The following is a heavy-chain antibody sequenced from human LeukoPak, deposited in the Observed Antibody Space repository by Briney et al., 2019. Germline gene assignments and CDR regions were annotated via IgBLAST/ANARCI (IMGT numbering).Heavy chain of an antibody. Sequence: GGSLRLSCAASGFTVSSNYMSWVRQAPGKGLEWVSVIYSGGSTYYADSVKGRFTISRDNSKNTLYLQMNSLRAEDTAVYYCARDTRDKYYFDYWGQGTLVTVSS. CDR3: ARDTRDKYYFDY. V-gene: IGHV3-53*01. CDR2: IYSGGST. CDR1: GFTVSSNY. J-gene: IGHJ4*02.